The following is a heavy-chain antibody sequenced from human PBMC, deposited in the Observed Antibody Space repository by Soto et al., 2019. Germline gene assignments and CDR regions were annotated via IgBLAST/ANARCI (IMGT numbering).Heavy chain of an antibody. V-gene: IGHV1-69*13. D-gene: IGHD1-26*01. Sequence: ASVKVSCKASGGTFSSYAISWVRQAPGQGLEWMGGIIPIFGTANYAQKFQGRVTITADESTSTAYMELSGLRSEDTAVYYCARGGVGATSLFDYWGQGTLVTVSS. CDR2: IIPIFGTA. J-gene: IGHJ4*02. CDR3: ARGGVGATSLFDY. CDR1: GGTFSSYA.